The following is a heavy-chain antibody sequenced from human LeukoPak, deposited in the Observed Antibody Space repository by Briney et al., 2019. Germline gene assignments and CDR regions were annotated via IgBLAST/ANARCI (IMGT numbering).Heavy chain of an antibody. CDR2: ISGSGGST. CDR3: AKDFVVVPGNVNYFDY. Sequence: GGTLRLSCAASGFTFSSYGMSWVRQAPGKGLEWVSAISGSGGSTYYADSVKGRFTISRDNSKNTLYLQMNSLRAEDTAVYYCAKDFVVVPGNVNYFDYWGQGTLVTVSS. V-gene: IGHV3-23*01. D-gene: IGHD2-21*02. J-gene: IGHJ4*02. CDR1: GFTFSSYG.